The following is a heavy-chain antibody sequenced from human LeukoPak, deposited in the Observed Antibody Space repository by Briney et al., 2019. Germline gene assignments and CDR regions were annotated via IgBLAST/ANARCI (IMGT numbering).Heavy chain of an antibody. Sequence: SETLSLTCAVYGGSFSGYYWSWIRQPPGKGLEWIGEINHSGSTNYNPSLKSRVTISVDTSKNQFSLKLSSVTAADTAVYYCARGGRIAAAVIDYWGQGTLVTVSS. J-gene: IGHJ4*02. CDR3: ARGGRIAAAVIDY. CDR1: GGSFSGYY. CDR2: INHSGST. V-gene: IGHV4-34*01. D-gene: IGHD6-13*01.